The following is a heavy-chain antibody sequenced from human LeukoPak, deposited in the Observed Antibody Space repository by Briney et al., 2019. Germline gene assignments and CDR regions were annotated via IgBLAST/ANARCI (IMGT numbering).Heavy chain of an antibody. CDR2: ISSSSSYI. Sequence: KPGGSLRLSCAASGFTFSSYSMNWVRQAPGKGLEWVSSISSSSSYIYYADSVKGRFTISRDNAKNSLYLQMNSLRAEDTAVYYCARVGGYGGNLDAFDIWGQGTMVTVSS. J-gene: IGHJ3*02. V-gene: IGHV3-21*01. D-gene: IGHD4-23*01. CDR1: GFTFSSYS. CDR3: ARVGGYGGNLDAFDI.